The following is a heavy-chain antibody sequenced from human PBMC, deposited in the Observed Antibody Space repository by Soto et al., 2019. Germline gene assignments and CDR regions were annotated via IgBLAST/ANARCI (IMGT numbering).Heavy chain of an antibody. CDR2: IWFDGSNK. CDR3: ATTGPY. V-gene: IGHV3-33*01. J-gene: IGHJ4*02. CDR1: GFSFSSYG. Sequence: GGSLRLSCAASGFSFSSYGMHWVRQAPGKGLEWVAVIWFDGSNKFYADSVKGRFTISRDNSKNTVSLQMNSLRDEDSAAYYCATTGPYWGQGTLVTVSS.